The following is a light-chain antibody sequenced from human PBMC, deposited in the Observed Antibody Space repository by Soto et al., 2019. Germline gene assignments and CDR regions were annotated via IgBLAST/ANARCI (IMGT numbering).Light chain of an antibody. CDR1: SSNIGAGYD. V-gene: IGLV1-40*01. CDR3: QSYDSTLSARYV. J-gene: IGLJ1*01. Sequence: QSVLTQPPSVSGAPGQSVTSSYTGSSSNIGAGYDVHWYQQRPGTAPKLLIFGNINRPSGVPDRFSGSKSGTSASLAITGLQAEDEGDYYCQSYDSTLSARYVFGTGTKVTVL. CDR2: GNI.